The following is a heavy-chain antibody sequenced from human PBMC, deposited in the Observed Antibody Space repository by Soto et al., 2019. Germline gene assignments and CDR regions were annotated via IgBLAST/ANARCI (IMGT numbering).Heavy chain of an antibody. V-gene: IGHV3-23*01. J-gene: IGHJ4*02. CDR2: ISGSGDST. CDR3: AKRGSGSYFDY. Sequence: EVQLLESGGGLVQPGGSLRLSCAASGFTFSSYAMNWVRQAPGKGLEWVSVISGSGDSTYYADSVRGLFTISRDNSKNTLYLQMNSLRAEDTAVYYCAKRGSGSYFDYWGQGTLVTVSS. CDR1: GFTFSSYA. D-gene: IGHD3-10*01.